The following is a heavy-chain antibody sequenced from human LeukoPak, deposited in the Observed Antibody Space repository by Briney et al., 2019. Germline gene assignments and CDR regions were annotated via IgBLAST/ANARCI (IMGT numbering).Heavy chain of an antibody. V-gene: IGHV4-4*07. D-gene: IGHD3-10*01. CDR3: ARDFGYGYMDV. CDR1: GGSISSYY. J-gene: IGHJ6*03. Sequence: SETRSLTCTVSGGSISSYYWSWIRQPAGKVLEWIGRIYTSGSTNYNPSLTSRLTMSVDTSKTQFSLKLSPVTAADTAVYYCARDFGYGYMDVWGKGTPVTISS. CDR2: IYTSGST.